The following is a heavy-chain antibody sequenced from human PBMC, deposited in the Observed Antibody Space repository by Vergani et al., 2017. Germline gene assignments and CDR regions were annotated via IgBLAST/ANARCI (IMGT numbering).Heavy chain of an antibody. J-gene: IGHJ4*02. V-gene: IGHV4-34*01. CDR3: ARDIEAGAVFDY. D-gene: IGHD3-10*01. CDR2: INHSGST. CDR1: GGSLSGYY. Sequence: QVQLRQWGAGLLKPSETLSLTCTLYGGSLSGYYWSWIRQPPGKGLEWIGEINHSGSTNYNPSLKSRVTISIDTSKNQFSLRLSSVTAADTAIYYCARDIEAGAVFDYLGQGSPVTVSS.